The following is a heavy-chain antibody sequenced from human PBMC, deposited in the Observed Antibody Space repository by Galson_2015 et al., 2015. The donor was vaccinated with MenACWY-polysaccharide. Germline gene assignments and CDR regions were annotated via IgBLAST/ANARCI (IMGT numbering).Heavy chain of an antibody. J-gene: IGHJ6*02. V-gene: IGHV5-51*01. CDR1: GYSFTSYW. D-gene: IGHD6-6*01. Sequence: QSGAEVKKPGESLKISCKGSGYSFTSYWIGWVRQMPGKGLEWMGIIYPGDSDTRYSPSFQGQVTISADKSISTAYLQWSSLKAPDTAMYYCARQVGELSSSSVGYYYGMDVWGQGTTVTVSS. CDR3: ARQVGELSSSSVGYYYGMDV. CDR2: IYPGDSDT.